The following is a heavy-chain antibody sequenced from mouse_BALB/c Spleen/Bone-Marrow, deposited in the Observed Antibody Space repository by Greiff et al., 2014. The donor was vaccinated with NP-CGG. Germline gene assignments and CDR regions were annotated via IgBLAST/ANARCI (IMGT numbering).Heavy chain of an antibody. CDR2: IYPGDGDT. CDR1: GYAFSGYW. J-gene: IGHJ4*01. CDR3: ARGVPMDY. V-gene: IGHV1-80*01. Sequence: QVQLKESGAELVRPGSSVKISCKASGYAFSGYWMNWVKQRPGQGLEWIGQIYPGDGDTNYNGKFKGKATLTADKSSSTAYMQLSSLTSEDSAVYFCARGVPMDYWGQGTSVTVSS.